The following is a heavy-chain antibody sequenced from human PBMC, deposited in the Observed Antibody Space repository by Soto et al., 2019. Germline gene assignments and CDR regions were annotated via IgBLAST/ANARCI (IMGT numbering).Heavy chain of an antibody. J-gene: IGHJ6*02. CDR3: AKDLSGGSHYYYYGMDV. V-gene: IGHV3-23*01. D-gene: IGHD2-15*01. CDR1: GLTFSSYA. Sequence: EVQLLESGGGLVQPGGSLRLSCAASGLTFSSYAMSWVRQAPGKGLEWVSAISGSGGSTYYADSVKGRFTISRDNSKNTLYLQMNSLRAEDTAVYYCAKDLSGGSHYYYYGMDVWGQGNTVTVSS. CDR2: ISGSGGST.